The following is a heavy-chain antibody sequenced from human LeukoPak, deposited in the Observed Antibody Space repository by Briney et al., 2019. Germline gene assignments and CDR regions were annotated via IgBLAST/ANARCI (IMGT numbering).Heavy chain of an antibody. D-gene: IGHD6-19*01. J-gene: IGHJ5*02. CDR1: GGSFSGYY. CDR3: ARHLWYSSYFDP. V-gene: IGHV4-34*01. Sequence: SSETLSLTCAVYGGSFSGYYWSWIRQPPGKGLEWIGEINHSGSTNYNPSLKSRVTISVDTSKNQFSLKLSSVTAADTAVYYCARHLWYSSYFDPWGQGTLVTVSS. CDR2: INHSGST.